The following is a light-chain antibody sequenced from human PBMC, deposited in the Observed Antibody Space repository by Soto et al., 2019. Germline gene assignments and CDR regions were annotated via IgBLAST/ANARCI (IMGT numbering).Light chain of an antibody. CDR2: GAS. Sequence: EIVMTQSPATLSVSPGERATLSCRASQSVDTNLAWYQQKPGQAPRVLIYGASTRAAGIPARFSGSGSATEFTLTISRLQSEDFEVSYCQQHDDWPPWTSGQGTKVEIK. V-gene: IGKV3-15*01. CDR1: QSVDTN. CDR3: QQHDDWPPWT. J-gene: IGKJ1*01.